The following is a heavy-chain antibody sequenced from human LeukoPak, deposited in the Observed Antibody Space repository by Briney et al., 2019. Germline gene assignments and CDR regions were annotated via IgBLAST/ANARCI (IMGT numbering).Heavy chain of an antibody. CDR3: ARHRGPVRWELGGYYFDY. J-gene: IGHJ4*02. CDR1: GGSISSGDYY. V-gene: IGHV4-30-2*01. CDR2: VYDSGET. Sequence: PSQTLSLTCIVSGGSISSGDYYWSWIRQPPGKGLEWIGSVYDSGETYFNPSLMSRVTMSVDRSKNQFSLKLNSVTAADTAVYYCARHRGPVRWELGGYYFDYWGQGTLVTVSS. D-gene: IGHD1-26*01.